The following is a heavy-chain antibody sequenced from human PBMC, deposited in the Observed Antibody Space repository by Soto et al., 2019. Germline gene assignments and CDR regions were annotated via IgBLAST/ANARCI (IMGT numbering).Heavy chain of an antibody. D-gene: IGHD3-22*01. Sequence: QVQLVQSGAEVKKPGSSVKVSCKASGGPFSSYAISWVRQAPGQGLEWMGGIIPIFGTANYAQKFQGRVTITADESTSTAYMELSSLRSEDTAVYYCARERRDYYDSSGYYSNWFDPWGQGTLVTVSS. V-gene: IGHV1-69*01. CDR3: ARERRDYYDSSGYYSNWFDP. CDR1: GGPFSSYA. CDR2: IIPIFGTA. J-gene: IGHJ5*02.